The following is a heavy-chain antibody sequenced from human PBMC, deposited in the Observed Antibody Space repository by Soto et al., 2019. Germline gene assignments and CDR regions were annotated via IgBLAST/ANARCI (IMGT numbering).Heavy chain of an antibody. V-gene: IGHV4-31*03. CDR2: IYYSGST. J-gene: IGHJ6*02. CDR1: GGSISSGGYY. Sequence: QVQLQESGPGLVKPSQTLSLTCTVSGGSISSGGYYWSWIRQHPGKGLEWIGYIYYSGSTYYNPSLKSRVTISGDTSKNQFSLKLSSVTAADTAVYYCARAHLRVTIEGYYYYGMDVWGQGTTVTVSS. D-gene: IGHD4-4*01. CDR3: ARAHLRVTIEGYYYYGMDV.